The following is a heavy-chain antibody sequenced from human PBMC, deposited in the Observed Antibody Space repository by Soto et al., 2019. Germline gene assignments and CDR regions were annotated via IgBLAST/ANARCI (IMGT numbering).Heavy chain of an antibody. V-gene: IGHV4-34*01. CDR3: AKNYDSSGYYFDY. CDR2: INHSGST. J-gene: IGHJ4*02. D-gene: IGHD3-22*01. Sequence: SETLSLTCAVYGGSFSGYYWSWIRQPPGKGLEWIGEINHSGSTNYNPSLKSRVTISVDTSKNQFSLKLSSVTAADTAVYYCAKNYDSSGYYFDYWGQGTLVTVSS. CDR1: GGSFSGYY.